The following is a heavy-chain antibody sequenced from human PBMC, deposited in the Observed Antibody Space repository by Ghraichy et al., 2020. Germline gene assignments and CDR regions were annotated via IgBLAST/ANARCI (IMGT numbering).Heavy chain of an antibody. CDR2: ISSSSSSS. CDR1: GFTFSDYY. D-gene: IGHD6-13*01. V-gene: IGHV3-11*06. Sequence: GGSLRLSCAASGFTFSDYYMHWVRQAPGKGLEWVSYISSSSSSSNYADSVKGRFTISRDNAQDSLHLQMNSLRAEDTAVYYCVRGQQLTFWGQGTLVTVSS. CDR3: VRGQQLTF. J-gene: IGHJ4*02.